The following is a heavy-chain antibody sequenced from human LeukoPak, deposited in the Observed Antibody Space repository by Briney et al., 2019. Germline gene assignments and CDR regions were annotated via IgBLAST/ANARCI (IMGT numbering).Heavy chain of an antibody. CDR1: GFTFSSYA. CDR2: ISNSGGST. V-gene: IGHV3-23*01. CDR3: ANWGAIAAPFDY. D-gene: IGHD6-13*01. Sequence: HPGGSLRLSCAASGFTFSSYAMSWVRQAPGKGLEWVSGISNSGGSTYYADSVKGRFTISRDNSKNTLYLQMNSLRAEDTAVYYCANWGAIAAPFDYWGQGTLVTVSS. J-gene: IGHJ4*02.